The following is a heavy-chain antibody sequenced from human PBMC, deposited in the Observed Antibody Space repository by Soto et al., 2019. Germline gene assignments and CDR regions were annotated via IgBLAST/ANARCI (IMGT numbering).Heavy chain of an antibody. V-gene: IGHV1-69*02. CDR1: VGTFSSYT. CDR3: ASSAVAGTGFDY. D-gene: IGHD6-19*01. J-gene: IGHJ4*02. CDR2: IIPILGIA. Sequence: SVKVSCKASVGTFSSYTISWVRLAPGQGLEWMGRIIPILGIANYAQKFQGRVTITADKSTSTAYMELSSLRSEDTAVYYCASSAVAGTGFDYWGQGTLVTVSS.